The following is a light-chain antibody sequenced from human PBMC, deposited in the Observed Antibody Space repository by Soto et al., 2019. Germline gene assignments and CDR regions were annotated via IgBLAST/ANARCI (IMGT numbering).Light chain of an antibody. J-gene: IGKJ1*01. V-gene: IGKV3-15*01. CDR3: QQYNNWPWT. Sequence: EIVLTQSPGTLSLSPGERATLSCRASQSVSSTYLAWYQQKPGQAPRLLIHNAFTRATGIPARFSGSASGTEFTLTISTLQSEDFAVYYCQQYNNWPWTFGRGTKVDIK. CDR2: NAF. CDR1: QSVSSTY.